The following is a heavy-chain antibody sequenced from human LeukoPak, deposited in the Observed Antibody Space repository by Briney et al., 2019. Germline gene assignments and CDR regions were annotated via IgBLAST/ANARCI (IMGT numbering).Heavy chain of an antibody. CDR2: IYYSASS. V-gene: IGHV4-59*01. CDR1: GGSISSYY. Sequence: SETLSLTCTVSGGSISSYYWSWIRQPPGKGLEWIGYIYYSASSNYNPSLKSRVTISVDTSKNQFSLKLSSVTAADTAVYYCARQTGYYYYYMDVWGKGTTVTISS. J-gene: IGHJ6*03. CDR3: ARQTGYYYYYMDV.